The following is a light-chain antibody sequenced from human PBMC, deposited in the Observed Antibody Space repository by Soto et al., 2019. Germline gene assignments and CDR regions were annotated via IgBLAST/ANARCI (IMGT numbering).Light chain of an antibody. Sequence: ETVMTQSPATLSVSPGERATLSCRASQSVSSNLAWYQQKPGQAPRLLIYGASTRATGIPDRFSGSGSGTEFTLTISSLQPDDFATYYCQQYSGYSRTFGQGTKVDIK. CDR2: GAS. CDR3: QQYSGYSRT. CDR1: QSVSSN. V-gene: IGKV3D-15*01. J-gene: IGKJ1*01.